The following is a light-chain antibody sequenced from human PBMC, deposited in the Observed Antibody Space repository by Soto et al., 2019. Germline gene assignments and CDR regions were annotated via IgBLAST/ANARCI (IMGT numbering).Light chain of an antibody. CDR1: QSVRGY. J-gene: IGKJ1*01. Sequence: EIVLTQSPATLSLSPGERATLSCRASQSVRGYLAWYQQKPGQTPRLLIYDTSNRATDIPARFIGSGSGTEFTLTISSLQSEDFAVYYCQQFNTWPTFGQGTKVDIK. V-gene: IGKV3-11*01. CDR2: DTS. CDR3: QQFNTWPT.